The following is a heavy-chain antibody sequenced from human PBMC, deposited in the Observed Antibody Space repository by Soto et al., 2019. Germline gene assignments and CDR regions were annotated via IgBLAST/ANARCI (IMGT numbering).Heavy chain of an antibody. Sequence: QVQLVESGGGVVQPGRSVRLCCAASGFTFSSYAMHWVRQAPGKGLEWVAVISYDGSNKYYADSVKGRFTISRDNSKNPLYLQMNSLRAEDTAVYSCDRDSSGLSGRGDWGQGTLVTVSS. CDR1: GFTFSSYA. J-gene: IGHJ4*02. V-gene: IGHV3-30-3*01. D-gene: IGHD3-22*01. CDR3: DRDSSGLSGRGD. CDR2: ISYDGSNK.